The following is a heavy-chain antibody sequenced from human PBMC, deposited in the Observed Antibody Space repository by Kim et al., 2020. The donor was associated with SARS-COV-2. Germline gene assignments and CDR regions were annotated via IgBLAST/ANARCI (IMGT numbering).Heavy chain of an antibody. Sequence: GGSLRLSCAASGFSFKEYYMAWVRQAPGKGLEWVSYISSSGSTDYYAESVRGRFTISRDNSNNFLYLQMNNLAAEDTAVYYCARDDFDYVGGRYEDDENWFDPWGQGTLVTVSS. V-gene: IGHV3-11*01. CDR1: GFSFKEYY. J-gene: IGHJ5*02. D-gene: IGHD3-16*01. CDR3: ARDDFDYVGGRYEDDENWFDP. CDR2: ISSSGSTD.